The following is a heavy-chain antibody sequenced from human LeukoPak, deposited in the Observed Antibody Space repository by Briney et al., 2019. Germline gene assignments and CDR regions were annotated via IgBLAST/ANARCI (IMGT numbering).Heavy chain of an antibody. CDR2: IIPIFGTA. CDR3: ARFPIPYYYDSSGYQYFDY. Sequence: GASVNVSCTASGGTFSSYAISWVRQAPGQGLEWMGGIIPIFGTANYAQKFQGRVTITRDTSASTAYMELSSLRSEDTAVYYCARFPIPYYYDSSGYQYFDYWGQGTLVTVSS. CDR1: GGTFSSYA. J-gene: IGHJ4*02. V-gene: IGHV1-69*05. D-gene: IGHD3-22*01.